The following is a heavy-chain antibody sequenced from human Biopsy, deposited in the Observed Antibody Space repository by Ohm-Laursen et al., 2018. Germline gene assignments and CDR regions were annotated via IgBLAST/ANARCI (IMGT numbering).Heavy chain of an antibody. CDR3: ARGRTGG. Sequence: GSLRLSCAAPGSTFSSYSMNWVRQAPGKGLEWVSFISSGSSPIYYADSVKGRFTISRDDAKNSLYLQMNSLRAEDTAVYYCARGRTGGWGQGTLVTVSS. CDR1: GSTFSSYS. D-gene: IGHD1/OR15-1a*01. J-gene: IGHJ4*02. CDR2: ISSGSSPI. V-gene: IGHV3-48*01.